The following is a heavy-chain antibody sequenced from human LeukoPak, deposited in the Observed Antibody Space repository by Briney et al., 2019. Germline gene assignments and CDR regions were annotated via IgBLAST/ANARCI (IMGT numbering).Heavy chain of an antibody. CDR3: ARDKRHSYGRYFDP. CDR1: GDSISTYH. J-gene: IGHJ4*02. V-gene: IGHV4-59*01. D-gene: IGHD5-18*01. CDR2: MQSTGIS. Sequence: PSETLSLTCSVSGDSISTYHWNWIRKPPGKGLEWIVYMQSTGISKYNPSLKSRVNIFVDKSKNQFVLNLRSVTAADTAVYYCARDKRHSYGRYFDPWGQGMPVTVSS.